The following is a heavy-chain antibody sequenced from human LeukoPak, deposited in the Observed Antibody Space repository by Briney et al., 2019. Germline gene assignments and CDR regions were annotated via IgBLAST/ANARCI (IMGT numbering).Heavy chain of an antibody. CDR3: AREVFGATMFDY. D-gene: IGHD1-26*01. J-gene: IGHJ4*02. V-gene: IGHV1-2*02. CDR1: GYTFTGYY. Sequence: GASVKVSCKASGYTFTGYYMHWVRQAPGQGLEWMGWITPNSGGTNYAQKSQGRVTMTRDTAISTAYMELSRLRSDDTAVYDCAREVFGATMFDYWGQGTLVTVSS. CDR2: ITPNSGGT.